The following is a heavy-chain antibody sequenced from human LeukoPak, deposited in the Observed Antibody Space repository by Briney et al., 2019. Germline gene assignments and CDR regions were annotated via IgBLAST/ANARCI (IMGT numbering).Heavy chain of an antibody. V-gene: IGHV4-59*01. CDR1: GGSISSYY. CDR3: AATEPGRAAAGGGIDY. Sequence: SETLSLTCTVSGGSISSYYWSWLQQPPGKGLEWIGYIYYSGSTNYNPSLKGRVTISVDTSKNQFSMKLSSVTAADTAVYYCAATEPGRAAAGGGIDYWGQGTLVTVSS. CDR2: IYYSGST. D-gene: IGHD6-13*01. J-gene: IGHJ4*02.